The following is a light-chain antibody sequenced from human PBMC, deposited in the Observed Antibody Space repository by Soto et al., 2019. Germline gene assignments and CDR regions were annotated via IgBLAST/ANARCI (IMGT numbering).Light chain of an antibody. J-gene: IGKJ2*01. CDR2: GAS. CDR3: HQYPGYT. CDR1: QSVSSSY. V-gene: IGKV3-20*01. Sequence: EIVLTQSPGTLSLSPGERATLSCRASQSVSSSYLGWYQQKPGQAPRLLIYGASTRATGIPDRFSGSGSGTDFTLTISRLEPEDFAVYYCHQYPGYTFGQVTKLEIK.